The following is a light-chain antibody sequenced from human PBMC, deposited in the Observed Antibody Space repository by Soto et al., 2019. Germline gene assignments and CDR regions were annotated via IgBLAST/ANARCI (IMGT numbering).Light chain of an antibody. J-gene: IGLJ2*01. CDR1: TSNIGDNA. CDR2: TNN. CDR3: ATWDDSLNGVI. Sequence: QSVLTQTPSASGTPGQRVTISCSGTTSNIGDNAVNWYQQLPGTAPKLLIHTNNRRPSGVPDRFSGSQSGTSASLAISGLQSEDEADYYCATWDDSLNGVIFGGGTKLTVL. V-gene: IGLV1-44*01.